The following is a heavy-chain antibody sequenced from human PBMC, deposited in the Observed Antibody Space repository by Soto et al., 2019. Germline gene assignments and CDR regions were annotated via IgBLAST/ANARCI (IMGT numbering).Heavy chain of an antibody. CDR3: AKDFIEWAVAGIGYFDY. V-gene: IGHV3-23*01. CDR2: ISGSGGST. J-gene: IGHJ4*02. D-gene: IGHD6-19*01. Sequence: AGGSLRLSCAASGVTFSSYAMSWVRQAPGKGLEWVSAISGSGGSTYYADSVKGRFTISRDNSKNTLYLQMNSLRAEDTAVYYCAKDFIEWAVAGIGYFDYWGQGTLVTVSS. CDR1: GVTFSSYA.